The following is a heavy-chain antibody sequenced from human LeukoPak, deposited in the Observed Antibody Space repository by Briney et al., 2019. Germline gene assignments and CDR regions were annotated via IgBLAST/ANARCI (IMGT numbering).Heavy chain of an antibody. V-gene: IGHV3-21*01. Sequence: GGSLRLSCAASGFTFSSYSMTWVRQAPGKGLEWVSSISSSSSYIYYADSVKGRFTISRDNAKNSLYLQMNSLRAEDTAVYYCARDRVVTTGRSGQIHYYYGMDVWGQGTTVTVSS. CDR1: GFTFSSYS. CDR2: ISSSSSYI. D-gene: IGHD2-21*02. J-gene: IGHJ6*02. CDR3: ARDRVVTTGRSGQIHYYYGMDV.